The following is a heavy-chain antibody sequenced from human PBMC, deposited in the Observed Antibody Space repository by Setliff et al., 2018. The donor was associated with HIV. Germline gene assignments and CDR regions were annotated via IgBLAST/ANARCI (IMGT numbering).Heavy chain of an antibody. J-gene: IGHJ6*02. CDR3: ARDFRITMVRGVMRDYYYYGMDV. CDR1: GGSIRSTSHY. V-gene: IGHV4-39*07. D-gene: IGHD3-10*01. CDR2: IYYSGST. Sequence: SETLSLTCTVSGGSIRSTSHYWGWIRQPPGKGLEWIGSIYYSGSTHYNPSLKSRLTMSVDSSKNQFSLSLSSVTAADTAGYYCARDFRITMVRGVMRDYYYYGMDVWGQGTTVTVSS.